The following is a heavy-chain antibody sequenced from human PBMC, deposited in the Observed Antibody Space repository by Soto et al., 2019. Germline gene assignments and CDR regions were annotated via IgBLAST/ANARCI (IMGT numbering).Heavy chain of an antibody. CDR3: ANLGIVYHRAVAFDI. CDR1: GFTFSSYG. Sequence: VQLVESGGGVVQPGRSLRLSCAASGFTFSSYGMHWVRQAPGKGLEWVAVISYDGSNKYYADSVKGLFTISRDNSKNTLYLQMNSLRAEDTAVYYCANLGIVYHRAVAFDIWGQGTMVTVSS. CDR2: ISYDGSNK. J-gene: IGHJ3*02. V-gene: IGHV3-30*18. D-gene: IGHD2-15*01.